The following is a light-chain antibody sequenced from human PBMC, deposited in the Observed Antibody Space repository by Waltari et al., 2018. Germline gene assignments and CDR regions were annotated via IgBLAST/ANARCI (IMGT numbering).Light chain of an antibody. J-gene: IGLJ1*01. CDR3: QVWDSTTDHRV. CDR2: YNS. V-gene: IGLV3-21*04. Sequence: SYVLTQPPSVSVAPGKTARITCGGNNIGDENVHWYQQKPGQAPVGVIYYNSDRPSGIAERFTGSNSGNTATLTIRSVEAGDEADYYCQVWDSTTDHRVFGTGTKVTVL. CDR1: NIGDEN.